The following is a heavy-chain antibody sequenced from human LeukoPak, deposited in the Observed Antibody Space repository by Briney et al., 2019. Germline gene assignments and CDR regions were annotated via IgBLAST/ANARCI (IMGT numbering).Heavy chain of an antibody. V-gene: IGHV3-21*01. CDR3: ARDGCPNRVCYKPRSKWMDV. CDR2: ISSSSIYI. Sequence: PGGSLRLSCAASGFTFSSYSMNWVRQAPGKGLEGVSSISSSSIYIYSADSVKGRFPISRDTAQNSLYLQMNSPRAEDTAVYYCARDGCPNRVCYKPRSKWMDVWAKGTTVTVSS. J-gene: IGHJ6*04. CDR1: GFTFSSYS. D-gene: IGHD2-8*01.